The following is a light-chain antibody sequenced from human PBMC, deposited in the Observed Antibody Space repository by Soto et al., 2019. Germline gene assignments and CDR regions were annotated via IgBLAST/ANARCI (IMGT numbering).Light chain of an antibody. Sequence: EIVLTQSPATLSLSPGERATLSCRASQGVSSYLAWYQQKPGQAPRLLIYDASNRATGIPARFSGSGSGTDFTLTISSLEPEDFAVYYCHQRSNWPRTFGQGTKVEMK. CDR2: DAS. J-gene: IGKJ1*01. CDR1: QGVSSY. CDR3: HQRSNWPRT. V-gene: IGKV3-11*01.